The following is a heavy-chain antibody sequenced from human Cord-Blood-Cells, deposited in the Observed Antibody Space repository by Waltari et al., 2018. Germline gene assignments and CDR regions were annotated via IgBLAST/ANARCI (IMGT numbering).Heavy chain of an antibody. D-gene: IGHD7-27*01. V-gene: IGHV3-21*01. Sequence: EVQLLESGGGLVKPGGSLRLSCAASGFTFSSYTMNWARQAPGKGLEWFSSISSSSSYIYYADSVKGRFTISRDNAKNSLYLQMNSLRAEDTAVYYCARTGIGWYFDLWGRGTLVTVSS. CDR3: ARTGIGWYFDL. CDR1: GFTFSSYT. CDR2: ISSSSSYI. J-gene: IGHJ2*01.